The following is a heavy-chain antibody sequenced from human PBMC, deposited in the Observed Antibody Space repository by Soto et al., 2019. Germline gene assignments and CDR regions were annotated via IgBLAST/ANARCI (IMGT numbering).Heavy chain of an antibody. CDR2: IYHSGST. V-gene: IGHV4-30-2*01. Sequence: TWVRQPPGKGLEWIGYIYHSGSTYYNPSLKSRVTISVDRSKNQFSLKLSSVTAADTAVYYCARVPSPWGQGTLVTVSS. J-gene: IGHJ5*02. CDR3: ARVPSP.